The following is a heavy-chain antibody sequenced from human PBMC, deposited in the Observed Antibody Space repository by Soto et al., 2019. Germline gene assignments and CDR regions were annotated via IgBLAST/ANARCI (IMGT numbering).Heavy chain of an antibody. CDR3: AKDLEIAAAGTIYYYYGMDV. CDR2: ISYDGSNK. Sequence: GGSLRLSCAASGFTFSSYGMHWVRQAPGKGLEWVAVISYDGSNKYYADSVKGRFTISRDNSKNTLYLQMNSLRAEDTAVYYCAKDLEIAAAGTIYYYYGMDVWGQGTTVTVSS. J-gene: IGHJ6*02. V-gene: IGHV3-30*18. CDR1: GFTFSSYG. D-gene: IGHD6-13*01.